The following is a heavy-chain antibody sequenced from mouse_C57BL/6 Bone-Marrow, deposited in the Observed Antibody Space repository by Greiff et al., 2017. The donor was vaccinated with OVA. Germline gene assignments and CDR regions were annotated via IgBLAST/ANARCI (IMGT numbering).Heavy chain of an antibody. J-gene: IGHJ2*01. V-gene: IGHV5-12*01. CDR2: ISNGGGST. CDR1: GFTFSDYY. Sequence: EVQGVESGGGLVQPGGSLKLSCAASGFTFSDYYMYWVRQTPEKRLEWVAYISNGGGSTYYPDTVKGRFTISRDNAKNTLYLQMSRLKSEDTAMYYCARLLLRGYFDYWGQGTTLTVSS. D-gene: IGHD1-1*01. CDR3: ARLLLRGYFDY.